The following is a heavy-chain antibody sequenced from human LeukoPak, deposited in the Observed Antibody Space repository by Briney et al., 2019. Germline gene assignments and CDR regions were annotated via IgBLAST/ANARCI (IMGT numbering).Heavy chain of an antibody. Sequence: PGGSLRVSCAAAGFTFSSYSRNWVRQAPGKGLEWVSSISSSSGFIYYADSVKGRVTISRDNAKNSLYLQKNRLRAEDTSVYYCERDPYGENFDYWGQGTLVTVSS. J-gene: IGHJ4*02. CDR1: GFTFSSYS. CDR3: ERDPYGENFDY. V-gene: IGHV3-21*01. D-gene: IGHD4-17*01. CDR2: ISSSSGFI.